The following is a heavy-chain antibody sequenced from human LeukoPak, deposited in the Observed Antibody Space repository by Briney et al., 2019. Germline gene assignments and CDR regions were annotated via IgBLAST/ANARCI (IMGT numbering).Heavy chain of an antibody. CDR2: ISYDGSNK. CDR1: GFTFSSYG. V-gene: IGHV3-30*18. Sequence: PGRSLRLSCAASGFTFSSYGMHWVRQAPGKGLEWVAVISYDGSNKYYVDSVKGRFTISRDNPKNTLYLQMNSLRAEDTAVYYCAKDGYCSGGSCYGFLYYYGMDVWGQGTTVTVSS. D-gene: IGHD2-15*01. J-gene: IGHJ6*02. CDR3: AKDGYCSGGSCYGFLYYYGMDV.